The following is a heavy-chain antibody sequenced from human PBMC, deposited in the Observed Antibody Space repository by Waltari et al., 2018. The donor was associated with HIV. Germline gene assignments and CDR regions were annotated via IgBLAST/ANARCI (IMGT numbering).Heavy chain of an antibody. D-gene: IGHD3-9*01. CDR1: GASMRTKTYY. V-gene: IGHV4-39*01. J-gene: IGHJ1*01. CDR2: IYYTGDT. CDR3: ARQHAYTSDWFSQASFFNY. Sequence: LQLKESGPGLDKPSDTLSLTSPLSGASMRTKTYYWAWIRQSPGERLEWIATIYYTGDTYFVPSLKNRTSISVDSSKNLLSLSLASVTAADTAIYYCARQHAYTSDWFSQASFFNYWGPGTLVTVSS.